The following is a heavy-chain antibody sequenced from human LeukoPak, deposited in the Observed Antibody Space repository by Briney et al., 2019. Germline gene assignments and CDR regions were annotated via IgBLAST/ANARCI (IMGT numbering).Heavy chain of an antibody. Sequence: ASVKVSCKASGGTFSSYAISWVRQAPGQGLEWMGRIIPILGIANYAQKFQGRVTITADKSTSTAYMELSSLRSEDTAVYYCARGPQLYAFDIWGQGTMVTVSS. CDR3: ARGPQLYAFDI. CDR1: GGTFSSYA. CDR2: IIPILGIA. V-gene: IGHV1-69*04. D-gene: IGHD3-16*02. J-gene: IGHJ3*02.